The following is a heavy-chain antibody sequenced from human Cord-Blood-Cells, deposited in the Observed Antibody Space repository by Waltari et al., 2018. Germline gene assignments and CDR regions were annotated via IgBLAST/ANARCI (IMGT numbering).Heavy chain of an antibody. CDR1: GGTFSSYA. V-gene: IGHV1-69*01. CDR2: IIPIFGTA. CDR3: AGWLLYYFDY. J-gene: IGHJ4*02. D-gene: IGHD3-3*01. Sequence: QVQLVQSGSEVKKPGSSVKVSCKASGGTFSSYAISWVRQAPGQGLEWVGGIIPIFGTANYAQKLQGRVTITADESTSTAYMERSSLRSEDTAVYYCAGWLLYYFDYWGQGTLVTVPS.